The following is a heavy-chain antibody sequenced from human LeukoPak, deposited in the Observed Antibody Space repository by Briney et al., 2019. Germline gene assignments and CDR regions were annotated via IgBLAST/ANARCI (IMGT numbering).Heavy chain of an antibody. CDR3: AKDRGY. V-gene: IGHV3-23*01. Sequence: GGSLRLSCAASGFTFGDFPMSWVRQAPGKGLEWVSAISASGGSAYYADSVKGRFTISRDNSKNTLYLQMTGLRVEDTAVYYCAKDRGYWGQGTLVTVSS. CDR1: GFTFGDFP. CDR2: ISASGGSA. J-gene: IGHJ4*02.